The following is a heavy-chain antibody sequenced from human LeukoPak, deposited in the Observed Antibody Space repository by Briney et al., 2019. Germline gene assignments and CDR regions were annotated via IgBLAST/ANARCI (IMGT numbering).Heavy chain of an antibody. J-gene: IGHJ4*02. CDR2: ISGSGGSS. Sequence: PGWSVSLSCAGSVFILSRYVMNWLGQPRGRGLEGVSAISGSGGSSYYAGCVKGRLTLSSDSYHNAQSVQVNNQRDDGRAVYYCAKFEFGFWGQGTLVTVSS. CDR3: AKFEFGF. CDR1: VFILSRYV. V-gene: IGHV3-23*01. D-gene: IGHD3-16*01.